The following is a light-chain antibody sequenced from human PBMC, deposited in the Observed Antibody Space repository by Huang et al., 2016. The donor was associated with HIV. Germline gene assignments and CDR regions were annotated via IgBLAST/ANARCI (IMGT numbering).Light chain of an antibody. V-gene: IGKV3-11*01. CDR1: QRVGNY. CDR3: QQRSSGVT. J-gene: IGKJ4*01. Sequence: IVLTQSPATLAWYPGERVTLSCRASQRVGNYIAWYQQNPGQSTKLLSYDTSNRATGTPVRFSGSGSGTDVTLTISSLESEDFAVYYCQQRSSGVTFGGGTKVQVK. CDR2: DTS.